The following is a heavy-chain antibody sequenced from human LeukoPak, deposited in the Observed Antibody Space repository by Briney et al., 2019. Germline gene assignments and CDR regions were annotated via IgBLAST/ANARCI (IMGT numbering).Heavy chain of an antibody. CDR3: ARDYVWGSYRYTTY. V-gene: IGHV3-23*01. Sequence: GGSLRLSCAASGFTFSSYAMSWVRQAPGKGLEWVSAISGSGGSTYYADSVKGRFTISRDNSKNTLYLQMNSLRAEDTAVYYCARDYVWGSYRYTTYWGQGTLVTVSS. D-gene: IGHD3-16*02. CDR1: GFTFSSYA. CDR2: ISGSGGST. J-gene: IGHJ4*02.